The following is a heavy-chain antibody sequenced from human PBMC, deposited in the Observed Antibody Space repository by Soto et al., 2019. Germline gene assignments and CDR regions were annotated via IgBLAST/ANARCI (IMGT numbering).Heavy chain of an antibody. V-gene: IGHV3-33*01. Sequence: XGSLRLSCAAAGFTFSSYGMHWVRQAPGKGLEWVAVIWYDGSNKYYADSVKGRFTISRDNSKNTLYLQMNSLRAEDTAVYYCARDSYGSGKFDYWGQGTLVTVSS. D-gene: IGHD2-15*01. CDR3: ARDSYGSGKFDY. CDR1: GFTFSSYG. CDR2: IWYDGSNK. J-gene: IGHJ4*02.